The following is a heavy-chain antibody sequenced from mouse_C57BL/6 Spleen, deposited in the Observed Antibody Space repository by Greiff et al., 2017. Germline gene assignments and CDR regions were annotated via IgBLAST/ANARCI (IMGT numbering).Heavy chain of an antibody. J-gene: IGHJ1*03. CDR1: GFTFSDAW. CDR2: IRNKANNHAT. D-gene: IGHD1-1*01. CDR3: ARDYGSDWDFDV. V-gene: IGHV6-6*01. Sequence: DVKLVESGGGLVQPGGSMKLSCAASGFTFSDAWMDWVRQSPEKGLEWVAEIRNKANNHATYYAESVKGRFTISRDDSKGDVYLQMNSLRVKDTGIYYCARDYGSDWDFDVWGTGTTVTVSS.